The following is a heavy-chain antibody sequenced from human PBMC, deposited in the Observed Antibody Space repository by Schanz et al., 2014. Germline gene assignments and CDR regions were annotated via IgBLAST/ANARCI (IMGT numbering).Heavy chain of an antibody. D-gene: IGHD5-12*01. CDR1: GYTFTSYG. CDR3: ARVFGGVATIPFDY. CDR2: ISGHNDNT. J-gene: IGHJ4*02. Sequence: QVQLVQSGAEVKKPGASMKVSCKASGYTFTSYGISWVRQAPGQGLEWMGWISGHNDNTDYAQKFKGRVAMSTATSTGTAYMELRSLRSDDTAVYYCARVFGGVATIPFDYWGQGTLVTVSS. V-gene: IGHV1-18*04.